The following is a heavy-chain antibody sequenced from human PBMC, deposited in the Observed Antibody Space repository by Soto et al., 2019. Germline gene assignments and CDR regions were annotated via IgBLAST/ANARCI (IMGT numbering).Heavy chain of an antibody. CDR1: GXAFSSCT. CDR3: VNMMIARGGFHF. Sequence: PXGSLRLACSASGXAFSSCTMHWVRQTPGKGLEDVSAIIPQGGRTYYADAVNGRCAISTDDSKNTVYLQMSSMRPDDTAVYYCVNMMIARGGFHFWGQGKLGPVSS. CDR2: IIPQGGRT. J-gene: IGHJ1*01. V-gene: IGHV3-64D*06. D-gene: IGHD2-21*01.